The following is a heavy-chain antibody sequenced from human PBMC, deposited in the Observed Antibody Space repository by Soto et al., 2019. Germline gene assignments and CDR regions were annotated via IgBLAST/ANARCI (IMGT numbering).Heavy chain of an antibody. CDR3: ARGPLLNRTYSRVFDS. CDR2: INHSGST. Sequence: QVQLQQWGAGLLKPSETLSLTCAVYGGSFSGYYWSWIRQPPGKGLEWIGEINHSGSTNYNPSLKSRLTISVDMSKNQSSLKLSSVTAADTAVYYCARGPLLNRTYSRVFDSWGQGTLVTVSS. J-gene: IGHJ5*01. CDR1: GGSFSGYY. V-gene: IGHV4-34*01. D-gene: IGHD4-4*01.